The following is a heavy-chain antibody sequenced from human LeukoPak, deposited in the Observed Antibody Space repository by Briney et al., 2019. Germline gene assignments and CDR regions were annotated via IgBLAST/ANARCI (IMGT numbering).Heavy chain of an antibody. CDR1: GGSISSGSYS. V-gene: IGHV4-61*02. D-gene: IGHD2-2*01. J-gene: IGHJ6*03. CDR2: IYTSGGP. Sequence: SQTLSLTCTVSGGSISSGSYSWSWIRQPPGKGLEWIGRIYTSGGPNYNPSLKSRVTISVDTSKNQFSLKLSSVTAADTAVYYCARDLKGIVVVPAAIVSYYYYYYMDVWGKGTTVTVSS. CDR3: ARDLKGIVVVPAAIVSYYYYYYMDV.